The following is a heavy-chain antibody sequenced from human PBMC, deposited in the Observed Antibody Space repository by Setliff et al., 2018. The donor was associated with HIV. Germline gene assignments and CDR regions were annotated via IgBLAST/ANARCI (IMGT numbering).Heavy chain of an antibody. J-gene: IGHJ6*03. CDR3: AKGSGKITIYYYYMDV. D-gene: IGHD3-3*01. Sequence: GGSLRLSCAAPGFTFSIHAMSWVRQAPGKGLEWVSAISGSGGNTYYADSVKGRFTVSRDNSKNTLYLQMNSLRAEDTAVYYCAKGSGKITIYYYYMDVRGKGTTVTVSS. V-gene: IGHV3-23*01. CDR1: GFTFSIHA. CDR2: ISGSGGNT.